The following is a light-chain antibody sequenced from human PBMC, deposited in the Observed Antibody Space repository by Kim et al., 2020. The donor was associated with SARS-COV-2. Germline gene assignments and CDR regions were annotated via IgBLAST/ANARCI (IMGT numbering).Light chain of an antibody. V-gene: IGKV1-5*01. Sequence: DIQMTQSPSTLSASVGDRVTITCRASQNINSWLAWHQQKPGKAPKLLIYDTSNLDDGVPSRFSGSGFGTEFTLTISSLQPDDFATYYCQQYDGYSPATFGQGTKVEI. CDR3: QQYDGYSPAT. CDR1: QNINSW. J-gene: IGKJ2*01. CDR2: DTS.